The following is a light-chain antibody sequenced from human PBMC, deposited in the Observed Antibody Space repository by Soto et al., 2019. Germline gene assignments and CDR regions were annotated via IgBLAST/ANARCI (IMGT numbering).Light chain of an antibody. Sequence: EFVLTQSPGTLSLSPVERATLSGRASQTVRNNYLAWYQQKPGQAPRLLIYDASSRATGIPDRFSGGGSGTDFTLTISRLEPEDFAVYYCQQFSSYPLNFGGGAEE. CDR3: QQFSSYPLN. CDR2: DAS. V-gene: IGKV3-20*01. CDR1: QTVRNNY. J-gene: IGKJ4*01.